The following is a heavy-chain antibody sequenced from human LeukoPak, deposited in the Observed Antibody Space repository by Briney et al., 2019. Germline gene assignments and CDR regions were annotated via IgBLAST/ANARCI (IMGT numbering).Heavy chain of an antibody. V-gene: IGHV3-33*03. J-gene: IGHJ4*02. CDR3: AKDSSGYRNYYFDY. D-gene: IGHD3-22*01. CDR1: GFTFSSYG. Sequence: GRSLRLSCAASGFTFSSYGMHWVRQAPGKGLEWVAVIWYDGSNKYYADSVKGRLTISRDNAKNSLYLQMNSLRAEDTALYYCAKDSSGYRNYYFDYWGQGTLVTVSS. CDR2: IWYDGSNK.